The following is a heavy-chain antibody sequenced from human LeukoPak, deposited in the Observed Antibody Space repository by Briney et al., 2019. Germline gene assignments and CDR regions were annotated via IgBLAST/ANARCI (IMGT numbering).Heavy chain of an antibody. Sequence: GSLRLSCAASGFTVSSNYMSWVRQAPGKGLEWIGYIYYSGSTNYNPSLKSRVTISVDTSKNQFSLKLSSVTAADTAVYYCARWNKGPADVWGQGTTVIVSS. CDR3: ARWNKGPADV. CDR2: IYYSGST. V-gene: IGHV4-59*02. CDR1: GFTVSSNY. J-gene: IGHJ6*02. D-gene: IGHD1-1*01.